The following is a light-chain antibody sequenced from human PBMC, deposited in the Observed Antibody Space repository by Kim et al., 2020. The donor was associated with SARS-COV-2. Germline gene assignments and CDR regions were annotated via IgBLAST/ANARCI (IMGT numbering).Light chain of an antibody. V-gene: IGKV3-20*01. CDR1: QSVSSSY. CDR2: GAS. CDR3: QQYGSSPRT. Sequence: EIVLTQSPGTLSLSPGERATLSCRASQSVSSSYLAWYQQKPGQAPRLLIYGASSRATGIPDRFSGSGSGTDFPLPISSLELEDFAVYYCQQYGSSPRTFGQGTKVDIK. J-gene: IGKJ1*01.